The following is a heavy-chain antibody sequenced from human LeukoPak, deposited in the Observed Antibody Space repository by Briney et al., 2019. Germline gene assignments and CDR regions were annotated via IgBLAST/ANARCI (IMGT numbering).Heavy chain of an antibody. Sequence: PSETLSLTCTVSGGSISSGSYNWGWIRQPPGKGLEWIGSIYYSGSTYYNPSLKSRVTISVDTSKNQFSLKLSSVTAADTAVYFCARRGFTSSALGGFDPWGQGTLVTVSS. CDR2: IYYSGST. CDR1: GGSISSGSYN. J-gene: IGHJ5*02. D-gene: IGHD6-25*01. CDR3: ARRGFTSSALGGFDP. V-gene: IGHV4-39*01.